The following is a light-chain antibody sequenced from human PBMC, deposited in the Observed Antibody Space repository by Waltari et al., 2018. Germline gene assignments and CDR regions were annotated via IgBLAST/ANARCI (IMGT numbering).Light chain of an antibody. V-gene: IGLV2-11*01. CDR1: SSDVGNYNS. CDR3: CSYAGTYRWV. Sequence: QSALTQPRPVSGPPGQSVTIPCPGTSSDVGNYNSLSWYQQYPGKAPIFMIADVYTRPSGVPDRFSGSKSGNTASLTISGLQTEDEADYYCCSYAGTYRWVFGGGTKLTVL. CDR2: DVY. J-gene: IGLJ3*02.